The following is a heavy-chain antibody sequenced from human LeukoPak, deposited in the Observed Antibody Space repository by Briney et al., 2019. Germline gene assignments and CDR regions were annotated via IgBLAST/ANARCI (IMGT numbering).Heavy chain of an antibody. J-gene: IGHJ4*02. D-gene: IGHD5-24*01. CDR3: ARDRATTMFDY. V-gene: IGHV3-74*01. Sequence: PGGSLRLSCAASGFTFSNYWMHWVRQAPGKGLVWVSRINSDGSSTTYADSVKGRFTIPRDNAKNTLYLQMNSLRADDTAVYYCARDRATTMFDYWAQGTLVTVSS. CDR1: GFTFSNYW. CDR2: INSDGSST.